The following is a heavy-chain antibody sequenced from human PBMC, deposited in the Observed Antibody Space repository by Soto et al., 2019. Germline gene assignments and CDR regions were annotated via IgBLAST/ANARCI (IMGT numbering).Heavy chain of an antibody. D-gene: IGHD1-26*01. CDR2: IYYRGST. V-gene: IGHV4-59*11. J-gene: IGHJ6*02. CDR3: ARDGREASGMDV. Sequence: EALSLTGTVSRGSISTHYCSWVRPAPGKGLEWIGHIYYRGSTNYNPSLRSRSTISVDASKSQFSLKLNSVTTADTAVYYCARDGREASGMDVWGQGTKVTVS. CDR1: RGSISTHY.